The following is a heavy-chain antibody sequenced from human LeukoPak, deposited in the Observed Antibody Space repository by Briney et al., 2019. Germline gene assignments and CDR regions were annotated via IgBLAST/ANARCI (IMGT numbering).Heavy chain of an antibody. CDR2: IKQDGSEK. J-gene: IGHJ4*02. Sequence: GGSLRLSCAASGFTFSSYWMSWVRQAPGKGLEWVANIKQDGSEKYYADSVKGRFTISRDNAKNSLYLQMNSLRAEDTAVYYCARDLYDSSGYYLGYYFDYWGQGTLVTVSS. CDR1: GFTFSSYW. D-gene: IGHD3-22*01. CDR3: ARDLYDSSGYYLGYYFDY. V-gene: IGHV3-7*01.